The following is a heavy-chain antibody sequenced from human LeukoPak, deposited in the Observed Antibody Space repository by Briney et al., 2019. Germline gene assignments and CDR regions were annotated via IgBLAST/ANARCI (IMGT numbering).Heavy chain of an antibody. Sequence: SETLSLTCTVSGGSISSYYWSWIRQPPGKGLEWIGYIYYSGSTNYNPSLKSRVTISVDTSKNQFSLKLSSVTAADTAVYYCARARETYYYDSSDYYREEYFDYWGQGTLVTVSS. D-gene: IGHD3-22*01. CDR3: ARARETYYYDSSDYYREEYFDY. CDR2: IYYSGST. J-gene: IGHJ4*02. V-gene: IGHV4-59*01. CDR1: GGSISSYY.